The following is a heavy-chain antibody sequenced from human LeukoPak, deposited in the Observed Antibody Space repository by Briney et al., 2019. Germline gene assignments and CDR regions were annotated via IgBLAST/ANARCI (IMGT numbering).Heavy chain of an antibody. Sequence: GGSLRLSCGVSGFTFSSSSMNWARQAPGKGLDWVSYISSSSSTIYYADSVKGRFTISRDNAKNSLYLKMNSLRDEDTAVYYCARYFDSWDQGTLVTVSS. J-gene: IGHJ4*02. CDR1: GFTFSSSS. V-gene: IGHV3-48*02. CDR3: ARYFDS. CDR2: ISSSSSTI.